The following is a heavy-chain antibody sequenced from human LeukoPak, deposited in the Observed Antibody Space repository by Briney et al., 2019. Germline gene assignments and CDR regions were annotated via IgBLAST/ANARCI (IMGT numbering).Heavy chain of an antibody. V-gene: IGHV1-18*01. J-gene: IGHJ3*02. CDR3: ARDMRAGIWFGELLSHDAFDI. CDR2: ISAYNGNI. CDR1: GYTFTSYG. D-gene: IGHD3-10*01. Sequence: ASVKVSCKASGYTFTSYGISWVRQAPGQGLEWMGWISAYNGNINYAQKLQGRVTMTTDTSTSTAYMELRSLRSDDTAVYYCARDMRAGIWFGELLSHDAFDIWGQGTMVTVSS.